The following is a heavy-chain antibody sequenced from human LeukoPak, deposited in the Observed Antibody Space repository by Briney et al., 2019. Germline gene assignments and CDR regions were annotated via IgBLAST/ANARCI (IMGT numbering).Heavy chain of an antibody. J-gene: IGHJ4*02. CDR1: GFTFSTYW. Sequence: GGSLRLSCAASGFTFSTYWMSWVRQAPGKGLEWVANMNQDGSEKYYADSVKGRFTISRDNSKNTLYLQMNSLRAEDTAVYYCARESAGYGGKYYFDYWGQGTLVTVSS. CDR3: ARESAGYGGKYYFDY. CDR2: MNQDGSEK. V-gene: IGHV3-7*01. D-gene: IGHD5-18*01.